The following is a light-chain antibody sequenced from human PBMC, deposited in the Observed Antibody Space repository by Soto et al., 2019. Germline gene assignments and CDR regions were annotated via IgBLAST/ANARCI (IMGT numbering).Light chain of an antibody. Sequence: EIVLTQSPGTLSLSPGERATLSCRASQSVTSNYLAWYQQKPGQSPRLLIYDASSRATGIPDRFSASGSGTDFTLTISRLEPEDFAVYFCQQYGGSPPFTFGPGTKVDI. CDR3: QQYGGSPPFT. CDR2: DAS. V-gene: IGKV3-20*01. J-gene: IGKJ3*01. CDR1: QSVTSNY.